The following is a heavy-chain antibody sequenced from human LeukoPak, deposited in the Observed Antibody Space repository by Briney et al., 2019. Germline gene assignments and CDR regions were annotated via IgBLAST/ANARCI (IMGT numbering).Heavy chain of an antibody. CDR2: ISAYNGNT. J-gene: IGHJ4*02. Sequence: ASVKVSCKASGYTFGSYGISWVRQAPGQGLEWMGWISAYNGNTNYAQKLQGRVTMTTDTSTTTAYMESRSLRSDDTAVYYCARGVGVNSRPDYWGQGTLVTVSS. V-gene: IGHV1-18*01. CDR1: GYTFGSYG. CDR3: ARGVGVNSRPDY. D-gene: IGHD1-26*01.